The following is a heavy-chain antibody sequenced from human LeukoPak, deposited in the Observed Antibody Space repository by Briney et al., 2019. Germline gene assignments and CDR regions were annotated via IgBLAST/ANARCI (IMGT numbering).Heavy chain of an antibody. V-gene: IGHV3-21*01. Sequence: GGSLRLSCAASGFTFSSYSMNWVRQAPGKGLEWVSSISSSSSYIYYADSVKGRFTISRDNAKNSLYLQMNSLRAEDTAVYYCARRGYCSSTSCYDENFDYWGQGTLVTFSS. D-gene: IGHD2-2*01. CDR1: GFTFSSYS. J-gene: IGHJ4*02. CDR2: ISSSSSYI. CDR3: ARRGYCSSTSCYDENFDY.